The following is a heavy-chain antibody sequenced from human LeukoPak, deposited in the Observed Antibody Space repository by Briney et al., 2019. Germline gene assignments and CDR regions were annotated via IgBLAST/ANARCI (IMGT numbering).Heavy chain of an antibody. J-gene: IGHJ5*02. CDR1: GFTFSSYA. CDR2: ISGSGGST. CDR3: AKGGSGYFLDL. V-gene: IGHV3-23*01. Sequence: GGSLRLSCAASGFTFSSYAMSWVRQAPGKGLEWVSAISGSGGSTYYADSVKGRFTISRDNSKNTLFLQMNSLRAEDTALYYCAKGGSGYFLDLWGQGTLVTVSS. D-gene: IGHD5-12*01.